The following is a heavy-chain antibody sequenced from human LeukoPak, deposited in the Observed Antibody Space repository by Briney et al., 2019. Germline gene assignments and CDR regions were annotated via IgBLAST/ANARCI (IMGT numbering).Heavy chain of an antibody. D-gene: IGHD1-26*01. V-gene: IGHV3-9*01. J-gene: IGHJ4*02. CDR2: ISWNSGSI. Sequence: GRSLRLSCAASGFTFDDYAMPWVRQAPGKGLEWVPGISWNSGSIGYADSVKGRFTISRDNAKNSLYLQMNSLRAEDTALYYCATMGATTTDYWGQGTLVTVSS. CDR1: GFTFDDYA. CDR3: ATMGATTTDY.